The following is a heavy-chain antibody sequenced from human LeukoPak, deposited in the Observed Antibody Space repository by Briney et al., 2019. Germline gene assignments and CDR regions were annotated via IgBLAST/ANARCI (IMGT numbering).Heavy chain of an antibody. J-gene: IGHJ4*02. D-gene: IGHD3-9*01. V-gene: IGHV3-23*01. CDR3: AKPVYDILTGYYNGILDY. Sequence: GGSLRLSCAASGFTFSSYAMSWVRQAPGKGLEWVSAISGSGGSTYYADSVKGRFTISRDNSKNTLYLQMNSLRAEDTAVYYCAKPVYDILTGYYNGILDYRGQGTLVTVSS. CDR1: GFTFSSYA. CDR2: ISGSGGST.